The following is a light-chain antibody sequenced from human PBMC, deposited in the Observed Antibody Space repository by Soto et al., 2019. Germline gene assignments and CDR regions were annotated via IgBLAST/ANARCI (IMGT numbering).Light chain of an antibody. Sequence: QSALTEPASVSGSPGQSITISCTGTSSDVGTYNYVSWYQQHPGKAPKLIIYGVTNRPSGVSNRFSGSKSGNTASLTISGLQAEDEAGYYCSSYTSSAFVVFGGGTKSPS. J-gene: IGLJ2*01. CDR2: GVT. V-gene: IGLV2-14*01. CDR1: SSDVGTYNY. CDR3: SSYTSSAFVV.